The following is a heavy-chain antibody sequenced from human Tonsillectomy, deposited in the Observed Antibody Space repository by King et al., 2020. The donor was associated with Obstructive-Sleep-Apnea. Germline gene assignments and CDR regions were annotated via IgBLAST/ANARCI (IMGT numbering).Heavy chain of an antibody. V-gene: IGHV3-43D*04. Sequence: VQLVESGGVVIQPGGSLRPSCAASGFTFDDYAMDWVRQAPGRGLEWVALITCDGDTTSYADSVKSRFTIPRDNSKNSLYLQMNNLRPEDTAFYYCAKGCDTNDSRDYWGQGTLVTVSS. CDR3: AKGCDTNDSRDY. CDR2: ITCDGDTT. D-gene: IGHD2-8*01. CDR1: GFTFDDYA. J-gene: IGHJ4*02.